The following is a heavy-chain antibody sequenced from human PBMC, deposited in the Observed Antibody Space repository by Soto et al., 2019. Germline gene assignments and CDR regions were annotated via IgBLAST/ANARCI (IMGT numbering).Heavy chain of an antibody. J-gene: IGHJ6*03. CDR2: IWYDGSNK. V-gene: IGHV3-33*01. CDR3: ARMGVVVVPAVPYYYYMDV. D-gene: IGHD2-2*01. CDR1: GFTFSSYG. Sequence: QVQLVESGGGVVQPGRSLRLSCAASGFTFSSYGMHWVRQAPGKGLEWVAVIWYDGSNKYYADSVKGRFTISRDNSKNTLYLQMNSLRAEDTAVYYCARMGVVVVPAVPYYYYMDVWGKGTTVTVSS.